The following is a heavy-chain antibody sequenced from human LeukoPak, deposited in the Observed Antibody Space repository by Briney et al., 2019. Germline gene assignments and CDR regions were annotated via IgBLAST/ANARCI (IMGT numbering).Heavy chain of an antibody. D-gene: IGHD3-22*01. V-gene: IGHV3-23*01. J-gene: IGHJ3*02. CDR1: GFTFTSYS. CDR3: AKDQYYYDSSGYYWNAFDI. CDR2: ISGGGGST. Sequence: GGSLRLSCAASGFTFTSYSMNWVRQAPGKGLEWVSTISGGGGSTYYADSVKGRFTISRDNSKNTLYLQMNSLRAEDTAVYYCAKDQYYYDSSGYYWNAFDIWGQGTMVTVSS.